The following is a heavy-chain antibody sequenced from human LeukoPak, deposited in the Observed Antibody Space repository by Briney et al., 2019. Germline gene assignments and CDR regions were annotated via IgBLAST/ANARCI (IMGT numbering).Heavy chain of an antibody. CDR3: ARSLVRGVTDFDY. D-gene: IGHD3-10*01. V-gene: IGHV1-69*13. CDR1: GGTFSSYA. J-gene: IGHJ4*02. Sequence: GASVKVSCKASGGTFSSYAISWVRQAPGQGLEWMGGIIPIFGTANYAQKFQGRVTITADESTSTAYMELSSLRSEDTAVYYCARSLVRGVTDFDYWGQGTLVTVSS. CDR2: IIPIFGTA.